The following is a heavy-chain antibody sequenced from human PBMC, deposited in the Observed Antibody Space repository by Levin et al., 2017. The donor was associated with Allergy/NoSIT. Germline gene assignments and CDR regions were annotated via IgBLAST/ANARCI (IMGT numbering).Heavy chain of an antibody. V-gene: IGHV3-30*18. J-gene: IGHJ6*03. CDR3: AKQRQQLSDYYFYYNMDV. Sequence: GESLKISCAGSGFTFRNFGMHWVRQTPGKGLEWVAVISYHGTNKYYGDSVKGRFTISRDNSKNTLYLQMNSLRAEDTAVYYCAKQRQQLSDYYFYYNMDVWGKGTTVIVSS. D-gene: IGHD6-13*01. CDR2: ISYHGTNK. CDR1: GFTFRNFG.